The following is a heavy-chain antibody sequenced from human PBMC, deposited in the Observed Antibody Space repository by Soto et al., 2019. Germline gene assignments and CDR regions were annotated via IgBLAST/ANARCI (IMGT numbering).Heavy chain of an antibody. J-gene: IGHJ4*02. CDR2: IYYSGYV. CDR3: ARALSGSTYGPESLTTFDY. D-gene: IGHD5-18*01. Sequence: QVQLQESGPRLVKPSETLSLTCTVSGGSISRYYWSWIRQPPGKGLGWIGYIYYSGYVNYNPSLKSRVTASVDTSKNQFSLKLSSVTAADTAVYYCARALSGSTYGPESLTTFDYWGQGTLVTVSS. CDR1: GGSISRYY. V-gene: IGHV4-59*01.